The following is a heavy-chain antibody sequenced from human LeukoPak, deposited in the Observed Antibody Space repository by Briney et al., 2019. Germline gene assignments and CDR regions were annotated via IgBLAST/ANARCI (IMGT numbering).Heavy chain of an antibody. CDR2: IGPKGDT. V-gene: IGHV3-13*01. Sequence: GGSLRLSCAASGFTFSTSDIHWVRQARGTGLEWVWVIGPKGDTNNPGSVRGRSTIPRENAKNSLYFRMNSLTVGDTAVYYCARAMPARRGENLSDCGGQGTLVTVSS. CDR3: ARAMPARRGENLSDC. CDR1: GFTFSTSD. J-gene: IGHJ4*02. D-gene: IGHD3-10*01.